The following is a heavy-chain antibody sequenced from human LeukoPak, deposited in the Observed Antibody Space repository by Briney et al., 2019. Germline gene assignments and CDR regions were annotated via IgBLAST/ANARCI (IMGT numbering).Heavy chain of an antibody. CDR3: AKDSSYSSGWYSNVDY. CDR2: ISGSGGST. J-gene: IGHJ4*02. CDR1: GFTFSSYA. D-gene: IGHD6-19*01. Sequence: GGSLRLSCAASGFTFSSYAMSWVRQAPGKGLEWVSAISGSGGSTYYADSVKGRFTISRGNSKNTLYLQMNSLRAEDTAVYYCAKDSSYSSGWYSNVDYWGQGTLVTVSS. V-gene: IGHV3-23*01.